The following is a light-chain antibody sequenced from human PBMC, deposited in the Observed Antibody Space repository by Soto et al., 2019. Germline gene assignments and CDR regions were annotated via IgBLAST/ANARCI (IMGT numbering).Light chain of an antibody. Sequence: QSVLTQPPSVSGAPGQRVTISCAGSSSNIGASYDVHWYQQLPGTAPKVVIYGSGNRPSGVPDRFSGSKSGNTASLTISGLQAEDEAEYYCSSYTNINTRACVFGTGTKVTVL. CDR1: SSNIGASYD. CDR3: SSYTNINTRACV. J-gene: IGLJ1*01. CDR2: GSG. V-gene: IGLV1-40*01.